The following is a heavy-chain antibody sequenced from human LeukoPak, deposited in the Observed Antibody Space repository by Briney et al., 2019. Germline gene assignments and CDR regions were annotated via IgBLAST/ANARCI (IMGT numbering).Heavy chain of an antibody. J-gene: IGHJ4*02. CDR3: ARVSPNTVTTLQYFDY. CDR1: TFSLNTYG. Sequence: GRSLRLSCAASTFSLNTYGIHWVRQAPGKGLEWLAAISDDGSNKYYGDSVKGRFTISRDNSKNAVYLQLNSLRAEDTAVYYCARVSPNTVTTLQYFDYWGQGTLVTVSS. CDR2: ISDDGSNK. V-gene: IGHV3-30*03. D-gene: IGHD4-17*01.